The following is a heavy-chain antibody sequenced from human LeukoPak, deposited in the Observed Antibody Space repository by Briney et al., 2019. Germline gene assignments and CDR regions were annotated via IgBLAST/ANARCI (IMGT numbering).Heavy chain of an antibody. D-gene: IGHD6-13*01. CDR1: GFTFSSYG. Sequence: GGSLRLSCAASGFTFSSYGMHWVRQAPGKGLEWVAAICDDGSNKYYADSVKGRFTISRDNSKNTLYLQMNSLRAEDTAVYYCARSRTGRIAAAGRPLEDWGQGTRVTV. CDR3: ARSRTGRIAAAGRPLED. J-gene: IGHJ4*02. CDR2: ICDDGSNK. V-gene: IGHV3-33*01.